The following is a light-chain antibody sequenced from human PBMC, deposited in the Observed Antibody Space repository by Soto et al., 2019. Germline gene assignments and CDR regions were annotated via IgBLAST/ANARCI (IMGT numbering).Light chain of an antibody. J-gene: IGKJ1*01. CDR1: QSVRNSL. V-gene: IGKV3-20*01. CDR3: HQYDTIVQT. CDR2: DAS. Sequence: EIVLTQSPGTLSLSPGGRATLSCRASQSVRNSLLAWYQQKPGQPPRLLIYDASTRATATPERFSGSGSGTDFTLTISRLEPEDFAVYYCHQYDTIVQTFGQGTKVDIK.